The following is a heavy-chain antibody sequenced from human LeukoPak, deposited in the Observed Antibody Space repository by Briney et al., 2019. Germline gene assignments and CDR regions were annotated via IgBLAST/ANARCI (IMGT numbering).Heavy chain of an antibody. D-gene: IGHD3-22*01. CDR2: IYYSGST. CDR1: GGSISSSSYY. CDR3: AREYYYDSSGYRY. J-gene: IGHJ4*02. V-gene: IGHV4-39*02. Sequence: SETLSLTCTVSGGSISSSSYYWGWIRQPPGKGLEWIGSIYYSGSTYYNPSLKSRVTISVYTSKNQFSLKLSSVTAADTAVYYCAREYYYDSSGYRYWGQGTLVTVSS.